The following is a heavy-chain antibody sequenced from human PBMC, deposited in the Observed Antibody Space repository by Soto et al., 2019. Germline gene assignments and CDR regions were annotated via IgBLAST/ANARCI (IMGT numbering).Heavy chain of an antibody. CDR2: IYYSGST. D-gene: IGHD3-10*01. CDR1: GGSISSGDYY. J-gene: IGHJ6*02. Sequence: SETLSLTCTVSGGSISSGDYYWSWIRQPPGKGLEWIGYIYYSGSTYYNPSLKSRVTISVDTSKNQFSLKLSSVTAADTAVYYCARDGRVRGVNYYYYGMDVWGQGTTVTVSS. CDR3: ARDGRVRGVNYYYYGMDV. V-gene: IGHV4-30-4*01.